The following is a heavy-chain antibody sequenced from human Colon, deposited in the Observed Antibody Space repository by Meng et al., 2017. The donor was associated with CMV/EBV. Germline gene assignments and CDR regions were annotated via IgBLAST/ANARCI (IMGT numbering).Heavy chain of an antibody. D-gene: IGHD1-14*01. CDR1: GFAFSRHA. V-gene: IGHV3-33*06. Sequence: GGSLRPSCAASGFAFSRHALHWVRQAPGKGLEWVSVFWYDASSAYYSDAVKGRFSISRDNSKNSLYLQMNSRRAEDTAVYDCAKDQHGIDDYYSYGMDVWGQGTMVTVSS. J-gene: IGHJ6*02. CDR2: FWYDASSA. CDR3: AKDQHGIDDYYSYGMDV.